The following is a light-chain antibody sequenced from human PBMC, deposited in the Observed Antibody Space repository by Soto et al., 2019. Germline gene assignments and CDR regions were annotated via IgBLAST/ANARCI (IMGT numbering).Light chain of an antibody. J-gene: IGKJ3*01. CDR3: QEGTNRVT. V-gene: IGKV3-11*01. CDR2: DAS. Sequence: EIVLTQSPATLSLSPGERAILSCRASQSVRSYLAWYQQKPGQAPRLLIYDASKRPTGIPARFSASGSGTDFTLTISSLEPEDFAVYYCQEGTNRVTFGPGTKVDI. CDR1: QSVRSY.